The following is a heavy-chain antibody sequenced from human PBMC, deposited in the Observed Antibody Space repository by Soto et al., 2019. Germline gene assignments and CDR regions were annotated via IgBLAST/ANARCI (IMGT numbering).Heavy chain of an antibody. J-gene: IGHJ4*02. Sequence: QITLKESGPTLVKPTQTLTLTCTFSGFSLSTSGVGVGWIRQPPGKALEWLALIYWDDDKRYSPSLKSRLTSTKDTSQNQAVLTMTPMDPVDTATYYCAHVDPAMFPFGYWGQGTLVTLSS. CDR3: AHVDPAMFPFGY. CDR1: GFSLSTSGVG. CDR2: IYWDDDK. V-gene: IGHV2-5*02. D-gene: IGHD5-18*01.